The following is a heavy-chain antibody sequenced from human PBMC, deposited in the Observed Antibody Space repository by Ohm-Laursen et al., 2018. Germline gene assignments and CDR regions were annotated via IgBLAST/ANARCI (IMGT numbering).Heavy chain of an antibody. CDR3: ARDPVRGLTDY. CDR1: GFTVSSYE. V-gene: IGHV3-48*03. D-gene: IGHD3-16*01. Sequence: SLRLSCAASGFTVSSYEMNWVRQAPGKGLEWVSYISSSGSTIHYADSVKGRFTISRDNAKNSLYLQMNSLRAEDTAVYHCARDPVRGLTDYWGQGTLVTVSS. J-gene: IGHJ4*02. CDR2: ISSSGSTI.